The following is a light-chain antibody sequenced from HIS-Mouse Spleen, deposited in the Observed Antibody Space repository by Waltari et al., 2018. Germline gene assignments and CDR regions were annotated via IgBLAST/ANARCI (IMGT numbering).Light chain of an antibody. Sequence: QSVLTQPPSASGTPGQRVTIPCSGSSSHLGSNTVNRYQQLPGTAPKLLIYSNNQRPSGVPDRFSGSKSGTSASLAISGLQSEDEADYYCAAWDDSLNGVVFGGGTKLTVL. CDR2: SNN. V-gene: IGLV1-44*01. CDR1: SSHLGSNT. J-gene: IGLJ2*01. CDR3: AAWDDSLNGVV.